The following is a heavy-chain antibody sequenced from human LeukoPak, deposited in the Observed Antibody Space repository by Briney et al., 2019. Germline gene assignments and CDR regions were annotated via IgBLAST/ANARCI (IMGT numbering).Heavy chain of an antibody. V-gene: IGHV3-23*01. CDR1: GFTFSSYA. J-gene: IGHJ4*02. CDR2: VSASGDST. Sequence: GGSLRLSCATSGFTFSSYAMSWVRQAPGKGLAWISTVSASGDSTSYADSVKGRFTISRDNSKNALYLQVNSLRADDAALYYCAKSHYYGSGSIDYWGQGTLVTVSS. CDR3: AKSHYYGSGSIDY. D-gene: IGHD3-10*01.